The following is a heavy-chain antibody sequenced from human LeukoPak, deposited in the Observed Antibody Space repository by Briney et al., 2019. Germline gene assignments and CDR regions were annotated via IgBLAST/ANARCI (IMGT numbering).Heavy chain of an antibody. Sequence: SQTLSLTCTVSGGSISSGSYYWSWIRQPAGKGLEWIGRIYTGGSTNYNPSLKSRVTISVDTSKNQFSLKLSSVTAADTAVYYCARDQITGTTSWGQGTLVTVSS. J-gene: IGHJ4*02. V-gene: IGHV4-61*02. CDR1: GGSISSGSYY. D-gene: IGHD1-7*01. CDR2: IYTGGST. CDR3: ARDQITGTTS.